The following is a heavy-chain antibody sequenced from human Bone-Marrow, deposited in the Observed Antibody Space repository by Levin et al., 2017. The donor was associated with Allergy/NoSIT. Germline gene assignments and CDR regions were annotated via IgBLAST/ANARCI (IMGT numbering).Heavy chain of an antibody. J-gene: IGHJ5*02. CDR2: IKQDGSEK. D-gene: IGHD3-10*01. CDR3: ARVLGYYGSGSYYIARWFDP. CDR1: GFTFSSYW. Sequence: GGSLRLSCAASGFTFSSYWMSWVRQAPGKGLEWVANIKQDGSEKYYVDSVKGRFTISRDNAKNSLYLQMNSLRAEDTAVYYCARVLGYYGSGSYYIARWFDPWGQGTLVTVSS. V-gene: IGHV3-7*01.